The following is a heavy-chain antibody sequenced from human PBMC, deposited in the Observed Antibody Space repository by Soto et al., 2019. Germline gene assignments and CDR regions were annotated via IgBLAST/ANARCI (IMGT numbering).Heavy chain of an antibody. J-gene: IGHJ4*02. CDR3: ARQGSY. CDR1: GVSISDTSYY. CDR2: IYFNGNT. Sequence: QPQLQESGPGLVKPSETLSLTCNVSGVSISDTSYYWGWIRQPPGKGLEWIGTIYFNGNTFYNPSRKSRLTISVDTSKNQISLRLTSVTAADTAVYYCARQGSYWGQGTLVAVSS. V-gene: IGHV4-39*01.